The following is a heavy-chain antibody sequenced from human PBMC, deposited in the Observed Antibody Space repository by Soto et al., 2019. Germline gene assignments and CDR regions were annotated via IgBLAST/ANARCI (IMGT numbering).Heavy chain of an antibody. V-gene: IGHV3-21*01. Sequence: EVQLVESGGGLVQPGGSLRLSCAASGFMFSSYSMNWVRQAPGKGLEWVSFISSSSSSIKYADSVKGRFTISRDNAKNSLYLQMNSLRAEDTAVYYCVRDLSYDSSGWGQGTLVTVSS. J-gene: IGHJ4*02. D-gene: IGHD3-22*01. CDR1: GFMFSSYS. CDR3: VRDLSYDSSG. CDR2: ISSSSSSI.